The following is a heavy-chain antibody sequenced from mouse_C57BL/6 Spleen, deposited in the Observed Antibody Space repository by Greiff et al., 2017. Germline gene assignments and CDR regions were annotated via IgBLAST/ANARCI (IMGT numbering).Heavy chain of an antibody. V-gene: IGHV1-53*01. J-gene: IGHJ3*01. CDR3: ARKGTGTGFCAY. CDR1: GYTFTSYW. CDR2: INPSNGGT. Sequence: QVQLLQPGTELVKPGASVKLSCKASGYTFTSYWMHWVKQRPGQGLEWIGNINPSNGGTNYNEKFKSKATLTVDKSSSTAYMQLSSLTSEDSAVYYCARKGTGTGFCAYWGQGTLVTVSA. D-gene: IGHD4-1*01.